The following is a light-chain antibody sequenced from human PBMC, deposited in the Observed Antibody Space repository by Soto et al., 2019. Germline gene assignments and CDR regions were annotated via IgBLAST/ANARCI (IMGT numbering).Light chain of an antibody. CDR3: QQYGSSPPT. CDR2: GAS. CDR1: QSVSSNF. Sequence: ETVLTQSPGTLSLSPGERATLSCRASQSVSSNFLAWYQQKPGQAPRLLMYGASSRVTGIPDRFSGSGSGTDFTLTISRLESEDFAVYYCQQYGSSPPTFSQGTKVEIK. V-gene: IGKV3-20*01. J-gene: IGKJ1*01.